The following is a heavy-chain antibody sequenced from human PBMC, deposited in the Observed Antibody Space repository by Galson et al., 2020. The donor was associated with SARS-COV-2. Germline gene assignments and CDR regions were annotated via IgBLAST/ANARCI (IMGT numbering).Heavy chain of an antibody. V-gene: IGHV1-46*03. D-gene: IGHD6-19*01. CDR3: ARAAVPGLKYYYYMDV. Sequence: ASVKVSCKASGYTFSSYYIHWVRQAPGQGLEWMGIINPSGVSTTYAQKFQGRVTMTSDTSTSTVYMELSSLRSEDTAMYYCARAAVPGLKYYYYMDVWGKGTTVTISS. CDR2: INPSGVST. CDR1: GYTFSSYY. J-gene: IGHJ6*03.